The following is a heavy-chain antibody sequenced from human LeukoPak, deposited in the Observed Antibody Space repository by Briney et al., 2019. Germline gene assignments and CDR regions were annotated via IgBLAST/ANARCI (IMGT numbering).Heavy chain of an antibody. J-gene: IGHJ3*02. CDR2: MNPNSGNT. CDR3: ATDTDIVVVPAVSGAFDI. CDR1: GYTFTSYD. V-gene: IGHV1-8*01. Sequence: ASVKVSCKASGYTFTSYDINWVRQATGQGLEWMGWMNPNSGNTGYAQKFQGRVTMTRNTSISTAYMELSSLRSEDTAVYYCATDTDIVVVPAVSGAFDIWGQGTMVTVSS. D-gene: IGHD2-2*01.